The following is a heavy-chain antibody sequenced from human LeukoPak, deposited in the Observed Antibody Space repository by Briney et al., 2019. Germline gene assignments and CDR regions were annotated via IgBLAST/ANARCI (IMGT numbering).Heavy chain of an antibody. CDR1: GFTVSSNY. V-gene: IGHV3-53*01. CDR3: ARDVTMVRGVIVY. Sequence: GGSLRHSCAASGFTVSSNYMSWVRQAPGKGLEWVSVIYSGGSTYYADSVKGRFTISRDNSKNTLYLQMNSLRAEDTAVYYCARDVTMVRGVIVYWGQGTLVTVSS. J-gene: IGHJ4*02. CDR2: IYSGGST. D-gene: IGHD3-10*01.